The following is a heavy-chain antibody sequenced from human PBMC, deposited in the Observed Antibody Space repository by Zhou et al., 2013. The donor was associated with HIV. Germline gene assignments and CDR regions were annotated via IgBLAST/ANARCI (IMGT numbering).Heavy chain of an antibody. D-gene: IGHD4-4*01. CDR1: GDTFSSSY. J-gene: IGHJ4*02. CDR3: ARRAYSNHLDY. CDR2: INPSSGSI. Sequence: QVQLVQSGAEVRKPGSSVKVSCRLFGDTFSSSYAITWVRQAPGHGLEWMGLINPSSGSINYSQKFQGRVTMTRDTSTSTVYMELSNLRSEDTAFYYCARRAYSNHLDYWGQGTLVTVSS. V-gene: IGHV1-46*01.